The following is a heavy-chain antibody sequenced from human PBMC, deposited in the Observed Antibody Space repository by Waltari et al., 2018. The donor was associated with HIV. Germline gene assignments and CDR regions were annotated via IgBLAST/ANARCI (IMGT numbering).Heavy chain of an antibody. Sequence: VRIVQPRADVKRGETAGIVCSKNNGSNLNNYSHHWLRQAPGQRPEWMGWINGGSGNKKSSQIFPDRVPITYDTSANVSSMLLNSLNPCYTALYYCARAGIVRGNSYGLLAVWGQGTPVVVSS. J-gene: IGHJ4*02. CDR3: ARAGIVRGNSYGLLAV. CDR2: INGGSGNK. CDR1: GSNLNNYS. V-gene: IGHV1-3*01. D-gene: IGHD1-7*01.